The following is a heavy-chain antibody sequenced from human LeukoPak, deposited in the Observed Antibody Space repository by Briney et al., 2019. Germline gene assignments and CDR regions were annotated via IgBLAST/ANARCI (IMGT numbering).Heavy chain of an antibody. CDR1: GGSISSYY. CDR2: IYYSGST. CDR3: TRGGSNFDY. D-gene: IGHD3-16*01. Sequence: SETLSLTCTVSGGSISSYYWSWVRQPPEKGLEWIGYIYYSGSTNYNPSLKSRVTISVDTSKNQFSLQLTSVTAADTAVYFCTRGGSNFDYWGQGSLVTVSS. J-gene: IGHJ4*02. V-gene: IGHV4-59*03.